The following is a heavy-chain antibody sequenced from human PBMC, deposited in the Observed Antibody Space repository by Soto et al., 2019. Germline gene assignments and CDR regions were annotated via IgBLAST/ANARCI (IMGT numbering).Heavy chain of an antibody. CDR2: INPYSGGA. J-gene: IGHJ5*02. D-gene: IGHD3-10*01. Sequence: GASVKVSCKASGYTFTGYFMHWVRQAPGQGLEWMGWINPYSGGADYAQSFQGRVTMTRDTSISTVYMELSRLRFDDTAVDYGARVIRGAYFNSPLDTWGQGTVVTVSS. V-gene: IGHV1-2*02. CDR1: GYTFTGYF. CDR3: ARVIRGAYFNSPLDT.